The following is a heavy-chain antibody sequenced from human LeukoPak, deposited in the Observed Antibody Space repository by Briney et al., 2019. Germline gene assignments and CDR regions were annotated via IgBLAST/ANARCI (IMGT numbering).Heavy chain of an antibody. CDR1: AGSISSYY. D-gene: IGHD5-24*01. CDR2: IYNSGGT. V-gene: IGHV4-59*08. J-gene: IGHJ4*02. CDR3: ARHGGGYSFDQ. Sequence: SETLSLTCTVSAGSISSYYWTWIRQPPGKGLEWLGYIYNSGGTNYNPSLKSRVTISVDTSNNQFSLKLTSVTAADAAMYYCARHGGGYSFDQWGQGTLVTVSS.